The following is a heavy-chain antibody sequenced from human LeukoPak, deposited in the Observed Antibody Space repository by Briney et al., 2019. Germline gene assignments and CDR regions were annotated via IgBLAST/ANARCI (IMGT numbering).Heavy chain of an antibody. J-gene: IGHJ6*02. CDR2: IYSSGST. V-gene: IGHV4-61*02. Sequence: PSETLSLTCTVSGGSISSGSSYWSWIRQPAGKGLEWIGRIYSSGSTSYNPSLDSRVRISIDTSKNQFSLKLSSETAADTAVYYCARDTVYYDSSGYYYYGMDVWGQGTTVTVSS. CDR3: ARDTVYYDSSGYYYYGMDV. CDR1: GGSISSGSSY. D-gene: IGHD3-22*01.